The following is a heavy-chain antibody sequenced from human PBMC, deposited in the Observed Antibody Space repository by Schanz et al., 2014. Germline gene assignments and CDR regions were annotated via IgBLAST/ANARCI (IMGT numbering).Heavy chain of an antibody. V-gene: IGHV1-46*01. J-gene: IGHJ3*02. CDR3: VTEKRMESGTWAKAFDI. CDR2: INPSVGNT. D-gene: IGHD3-3*01. CDR1: GYTFTSYY. Sequence: QVQLVQSGAEVKKPGASVKVSCEASGYTFTSYYIHWFRQAPGQGLEWMGLINPSVGNTNYAQKFRGRVTMTRDTSTSTVYMELSSLRSEDTAVYYCVTEKRMESGTWAKAFDIWGQGTWVTVSS.